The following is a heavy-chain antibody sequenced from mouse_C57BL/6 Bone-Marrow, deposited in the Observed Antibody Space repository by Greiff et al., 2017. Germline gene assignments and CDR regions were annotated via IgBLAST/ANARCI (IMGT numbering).Heavy chain of an antibody. D-gene: IGHD1-1*01. Sequence: VQLQQSGPELVKPGASVKIPCKASGYTFTDYYMDWVKQSHGKSLEWIGDINPNNGGTIYNQKFKGKATLTVDKSSSTAYMELRSLTSEDTAVYYCASDADYYYGRSYGAMDYWGLGTSVTVSS. J-gene: IGHJ4*01. CDR2: INPNNGGT. CDR3: ASDADYYYGRSYGAMDY. V-gene: IGHV1-18*01. CDR1: GYTFTDYY.